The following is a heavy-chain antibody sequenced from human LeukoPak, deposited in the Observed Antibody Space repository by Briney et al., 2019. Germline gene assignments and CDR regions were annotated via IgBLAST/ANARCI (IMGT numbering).Heavy chain of an antibody. CDR3: ARAPSIAVLDY. CDR2: INGYNGNT. D-gene: IGHD6-19*01. CDR1: GYTFTSYG. Sequence: ASVKVSCKASGYTFTSYGISWVRQAPGQGLEWMGWINGYNGNTNYAQKLQGRVTMTTDTSTSTAYMELRSLRSDDTAVYHCARAPSIAVLDYWGQETLVTVSS. J-gene: IGHJ4*02. V-gene: IGHV1-18*01.